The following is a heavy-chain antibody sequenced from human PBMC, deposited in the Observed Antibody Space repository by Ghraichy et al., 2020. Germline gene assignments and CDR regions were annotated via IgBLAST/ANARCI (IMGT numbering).Heavy chain of an antibody. CDR2: IAKGGSGS. D-gene: IGHD2-2*01. J-gene: IGHJ4*02. Sequence: GGSLRLSCATSGFIFDISWMTWVRQAPGKGLEWVATIAKGGSGSYYVDSVKGRFSISRDDAKNSVYLQMNSLRADDTAVYYCADMYQGGGQGTPVTVSS. V-gene: IGHV3-7*03. CDR1: GFIFDISW. CDR3: ADMYQG.